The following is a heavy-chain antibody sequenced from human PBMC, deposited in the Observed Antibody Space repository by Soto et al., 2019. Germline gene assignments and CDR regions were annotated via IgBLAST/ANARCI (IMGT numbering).Heavy chain of an antibody. CDR2: IRTKANDYAT. V-gene: IGHV3-73*02. J-gene: IGHJ4*02. Sequence: EVQLVESGGGLVQPGGSLKLSCAASGFTLSGSAMHWVRQTSGKGLEWVGRIRTKANDYATVYSASVKGRFTISRDDSKNTAYLQMSSLRPEDTALYYCTPTVTLRGFDYWGQGTLVTVSS. D-gene: IGHD4-17*01. CDR1: GFTLSGSA. CDR3: TPTVTLRGFDY.